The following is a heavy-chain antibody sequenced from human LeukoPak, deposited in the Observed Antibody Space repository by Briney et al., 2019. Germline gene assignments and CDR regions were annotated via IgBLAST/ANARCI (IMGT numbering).Heavy chain of an antibody. CDR3: ARRSQTTAGRGIDY. Sequence: PSETLSLTCTVSGASISSSSSYFWAWIRQPPGKGLEWIGTMSNSGTTYYNPSFKSRVTISGDTSKNQFSLKLTSVTAADTAVFYCARRSQTTAGRGIDYWGQGILVTVSS. J-gene: IGHJ4*02. CDR2: MSNSGTT. V-gene: IGHV4-39*01. D-gene: IGHD6-13*01. CDR1: GASISSSSSYF.